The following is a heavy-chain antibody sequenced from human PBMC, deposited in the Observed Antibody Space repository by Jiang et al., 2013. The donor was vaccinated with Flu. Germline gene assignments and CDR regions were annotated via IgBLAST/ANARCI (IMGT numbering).Heavy chain of an antibody. D-gene: IGHD2-15*01. CDR2: IYYTGNT. CDR3: ARHVFLGSGNLFDF. Sequence: LLKPSETLSLTCAVSGGSINSYFWSWIRQPPGKGLEWIGYIYYTGNTNYNPSLRSRVAISVDSSKNQFSLKLSSVTATDTAVYYCARHVFLGSGNLFDFWGQGTLVTVSS. J-gene: IGHJ5*01. V-gene: IGHV4-59*08. CDR1: GGSINSYF.